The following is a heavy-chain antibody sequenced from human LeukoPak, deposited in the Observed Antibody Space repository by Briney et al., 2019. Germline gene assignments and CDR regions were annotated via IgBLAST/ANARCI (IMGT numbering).Heavy chain of an antibody. Sequence: SETLSLTCAVYGGSFSGYYWSWSRQPPGKGLEWIGEINHSGSTNYNPSLKSRVTISVDTSKNQFSLKLSSVTAADTAVYYCATGWYGDGGYWGQGIIVSVSS. CDR2: INHSGST. J-gene: IGHJ4*02. CDR3: ATGWYGDGGY. CDR1: GGSFSGYY. D-gene: IGHD6-19*01. V-gene: IGHV4-34*01.